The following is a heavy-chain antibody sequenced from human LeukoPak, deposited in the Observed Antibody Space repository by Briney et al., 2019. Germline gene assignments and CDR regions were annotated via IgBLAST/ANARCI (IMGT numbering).Heavy chain of an antibody. CDR2: ISAYNGNT. CDR3: ARVAGNYYYYYMDV. V-gene: IGHV1-18*01. D-gene: IGHD6-19*01. CDR1: GYTFTSYG. J-gene: IGHJ6*03. Sequence: ASVKVSCKASGYTFTSYGISWVRQAPGQGLEWMGWISAYNGNTNCAQKLQGRVTMTTDTSTSTAYMELRSLRSDDTAVYYCARVAGNYYYYYMDVWGKGTTVTVSS.